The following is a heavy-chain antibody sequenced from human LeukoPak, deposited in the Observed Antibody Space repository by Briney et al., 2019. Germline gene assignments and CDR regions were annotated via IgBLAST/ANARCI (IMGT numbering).Heavy chain of an antibody. CDR3: ARGQPYCDYNSFDP. J-gene: IGHJ5*02. V-gene: IGHV1-2*06. CDR2: INPSTGGT. Sequence: GSVKVSCKASGYTFIGYYMNWVRQAPGQGLEWMGRINPSTGGTNSAQKFQGRVTMTRDTSISTAYMELSRLTSDDTAIYYCARGQPYCDYNSFDPWGQGTLVTVSS. D-gene: IGHD4-17*01. CDR1: GYTFIGYY.